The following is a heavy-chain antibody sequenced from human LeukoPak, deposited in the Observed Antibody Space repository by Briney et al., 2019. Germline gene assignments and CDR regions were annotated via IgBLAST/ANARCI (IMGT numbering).Heavy chain of an antibody. V-gene: IGHV3-53*01. CDR2: IYSGGST. CDR1: GFTVSSNY. D-gene: IGHD1-26*01. CDR3: ARGNSGSYHYYYYYMDV. J-gene: IGHJ6*03. Sequence: GGSLRLSCAASGFTVSSNYMSWVRQAPGKGLEWVSVIYSGGSTYYADSVKGRFPISRDNSKNKLYLRMNSLRAEDTAVYYCARGNSGSYHYYYYYMDVWGKGTTVSVSS.